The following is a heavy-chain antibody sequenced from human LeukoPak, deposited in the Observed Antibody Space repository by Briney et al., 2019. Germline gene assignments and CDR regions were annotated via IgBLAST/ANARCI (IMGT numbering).Heavy chain of an antibody. CDR3: ARVPRDTAMGIIDFDY. CDR1: GYTFTGYY. J-gene: IGHJ4*02. V-gene: IGHV1-2*02. CDR2: INPNSGGT. D-gene: IGHD5-18*01. Sequence: ASVKVSCRASGYTFTGYYMHWVRQAPGQGLEWMGWINPNSGGTNYAQKFQGRVTMTRDTSISTAYMELSRLRSDDTAVYYCARVPRDTAMGIIDFDYWGQGTLVTVSS.